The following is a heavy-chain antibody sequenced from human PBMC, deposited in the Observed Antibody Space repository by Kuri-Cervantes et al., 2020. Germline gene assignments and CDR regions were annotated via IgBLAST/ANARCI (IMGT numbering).Heavy chain of an antibody. CDR2: ISWNSGSI. Sequence: GGSLRLSCAASGFTFDDYAMHWVRQAPGKGLEWVSGISWNSGSIGYADSVKGRFTISRDNAKNSLYLQMNSLRAEDTALYYCARETFYYYDSSGYYPFDYWGQGTLVTVSS. D-gene: IGHD3-22*01. CDR1: GFTFDDYA. J-gene: IGHJ4*02. CDR3: ARETFYYYDSSGYYPFDY. V-gene: IGHV3-9*01.